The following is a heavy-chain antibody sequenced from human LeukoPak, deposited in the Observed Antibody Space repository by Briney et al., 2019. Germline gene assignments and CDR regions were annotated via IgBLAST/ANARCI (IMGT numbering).Heavy chain of an antibody. J-gene: IGHJ5*02. V-gene: IGHV3-23*01. CDR2: ISDGGITT. CDR3: AKDVYSSGPNRFDP. CDR1: GFTFSSYA. D-gene: IGHD6-19*01. Sequence: GGSLRLSCAASGFTFSSYAMIGVRQAPGKGLEWVSGISDGGITTYYADSVKGRFTISRDNSKNTLYLQMNSLRAEDTAIYYCAKDVYSSGPNRFDPWGQGTLVTVSS.